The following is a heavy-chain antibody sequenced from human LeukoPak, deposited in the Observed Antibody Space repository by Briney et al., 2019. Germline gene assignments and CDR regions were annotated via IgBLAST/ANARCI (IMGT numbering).Heavy chain of an antibody. Sequence: GGSLRLSCAASGFTFSSYEMNWVRQAPGKGLEWVSYISSSGSTIYYADSVKGRFTISRDNSKNTLYLQMNSLRAEDTAVYYCAKEPYYGGGSGGLDYWGQGTLVTVSS. V-gene: IGHV3-48*03. J-gene: IGHJ4*02. CDR2: ISSSGSTI. CDR3: AKEPYYGGGSGGLDY. CDR1: GFTFSSYE. D-gene: IGHD4-23*01.